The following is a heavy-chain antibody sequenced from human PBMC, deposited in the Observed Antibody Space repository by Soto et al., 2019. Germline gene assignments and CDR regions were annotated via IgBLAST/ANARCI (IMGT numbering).Heavy chain of an antibody. J-gene: IGHJ4*02. D-gene: IGHD3-10*02. V-gene: IGHV3-7*01. Sequence: EVQLVESGGGLVQPGGSLTLSCAASGFSFSAAWMSWVRQAPGKGLEWVANIKGDGSAKYYVDSVKGRFTISRDNAKNTLYLQKKSLRAEDTAVYCCACYTYLRALGYWVQGTLVTVSS. CDR2: IKGDGSAK. CDR3: ACYTYLRALGY. CDR1: GFSFSAAW.